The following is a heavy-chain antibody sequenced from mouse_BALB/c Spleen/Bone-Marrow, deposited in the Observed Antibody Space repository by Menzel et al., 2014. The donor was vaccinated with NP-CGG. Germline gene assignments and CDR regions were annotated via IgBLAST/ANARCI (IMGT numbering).Heavy chain of an antibody. D-gene: IGHD2-4*01. CDR2: IDPANGNT. Sequence: VQLQQSGAELVKPGASVKLSCTASGFNIKDTYMHWVKQRPEQGLEWIGWIDPANGNTKYDPNFQGKATITADTSSNTAYLQLSSLTSGDTAVYYCARDYDYFFDYWGQGTTLTVSS. J-gene: IGHJ2*01. CDR1: GFNIKDTY. V-gene: IGHV14-3*02. CDR3: ARDYDYFFDY.